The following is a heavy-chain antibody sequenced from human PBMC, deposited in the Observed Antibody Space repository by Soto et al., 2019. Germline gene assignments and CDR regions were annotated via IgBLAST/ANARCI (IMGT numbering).Heavy chain of an antibody. J-gene: IGHJ6*02. Sequence: GASVKVSCKASGGSFSTYTFNWVRQAPGQGLEWMGGTIPIFGTPKYAQRFQGRVTITADKSTSTAYMELSSLRSEDTAVYYCTRNLVAATKGLRNNYDMDVWGQGTTVTVSS. CDR3: TRNLVAATKGLRNNYDMDV. D-gene: IGHD1-26*01. CDR2: TIPIFGTP. CDR1: GGSFSTYT. V-gene: IGHV1-69*06.